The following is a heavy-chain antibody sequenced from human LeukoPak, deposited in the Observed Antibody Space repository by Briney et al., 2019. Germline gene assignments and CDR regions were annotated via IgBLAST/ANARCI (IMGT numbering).Heavy chain of an antibody. CDR3: ASSVSSGWYNEYSQH. D-gene: IGHD6-19*01. J-gene: IGHJ1*01. CDR1: GYSFTSYW. Sequence: GESLKISCKGSGYSFTSYWIGWVRQMPGKGLEWMGIIYPGDSDTRYSPSFQGQVTISADKSISTAYLQWSSLKASDTAMYYCASSVSSGWYNEYSQHWGQGTLVTVSS. V-gene: IGHV5-51*01. CDR2: IYPGDSDT.